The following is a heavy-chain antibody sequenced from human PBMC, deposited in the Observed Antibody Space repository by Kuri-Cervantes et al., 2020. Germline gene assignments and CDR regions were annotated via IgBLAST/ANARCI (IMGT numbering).Heavy chain of an antibody. V-gene: IGHV4-34*01. J-gene: IGHJ3*02. Sequence: ESLKISCAVYGGSFSGYYWSWIRQPPGKGLEWIGEINHSGSTNYNPSLKSRVTISVDTSKNQFSLKLSSVTAADTAVYYCARVDVWFGELLDDAFDIWGQGTMVTVSS. CDR1: GGSFSGYY. CDR2: INHSGST. D-gene: IGHD3-10*01. CDR3: ARVDVWFGELLDDAFDI.